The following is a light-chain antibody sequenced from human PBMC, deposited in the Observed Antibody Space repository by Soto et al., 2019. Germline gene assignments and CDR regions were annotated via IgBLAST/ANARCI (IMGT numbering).Light chain of an antibody. CDR2: GAS. CDR1: QSVSSY. Sequence: EIVLTQSPATLSLSPGERATLSFSSSQSVSSYLAWYQQKPGQAPRLLIYGASTRATGIPARFSGSGSGTEFSLTISSLQSEDFAIYYCQQYTNWPRTFGQGTKVDIK. V-gene: IGKV3-15*01. J-gene: IGKJ1*01. CDR3: QQYTNWPRT.